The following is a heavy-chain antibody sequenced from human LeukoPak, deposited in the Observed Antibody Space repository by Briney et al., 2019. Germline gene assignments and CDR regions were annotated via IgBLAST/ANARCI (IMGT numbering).Heavy chain of an antibody. CDR1: GYTFTSYD. Sequence: ASVKVSCKASGYTFTSYDINWVRQATGQGLEWMGWINPNSGGTNYAQKFQGRVTMTRDTSISTAYMELSRLRSDDTAVYYCARDLVHDYGDYDDYWGQGTLVTVSS. J-gene: IGHJ4*02. CDR3: ARDLVHDYGDYDDY. V-gene: IGHV1-2*02. CDR2: INPNSGGT. D-gene: IGHD4-17*01.